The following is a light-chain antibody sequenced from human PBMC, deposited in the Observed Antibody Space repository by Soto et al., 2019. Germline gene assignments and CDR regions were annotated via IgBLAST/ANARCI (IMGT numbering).Light chain of an antibody. CDR1: QTISNN. CDR2: GVS. V-gene: IGKV1-39*01. Sequence: EMTQSPSSLSASVGDKVTIACRASQTISNNLNWYQFKPVKAPKLLIYGVSNLQGGVPSTFSCSGSGTDFSRTISCLQPEDSETYFCQQSYGRPYAFGLGTKLESK. CDR3: QQSYGRPYA. J-gene: IGKJ2*01.